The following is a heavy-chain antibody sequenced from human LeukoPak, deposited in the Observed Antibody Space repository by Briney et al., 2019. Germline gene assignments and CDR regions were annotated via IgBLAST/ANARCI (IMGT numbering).Heavy chain of an antibody. J-gene: IGHJ4*02. CDR1: GGSFSGYY. Sequence: SETLSLTCAVNGGSFSGYYWSWIRQPPGKGLEWIGEINHSGSTNYNPSLKSRVTISVDTSKNQFSLKLSSVTAADTAVYYCARGREDYYESSGYYDGYYWGQGTLVTVSS. CDR3: ARGREDYYESSGYYDGYY. D-gene: IGHD3-22*01. CDR2: INHSGST. V-gene: IGHV4-34*01.